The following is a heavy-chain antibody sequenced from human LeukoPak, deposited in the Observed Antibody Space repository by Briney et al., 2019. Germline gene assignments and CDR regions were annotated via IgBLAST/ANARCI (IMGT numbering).Heavy chain of an antibody. CDR1: GGSISSHH. J-gene: IGHJ4*02. D-gene: IGHD6-13*01. Sequence: PSETLSLTCTVSGGSISSHHWSWIRQPPGKGVEGIGYIYYSGSTNYKPSLKSRVTISVDTSKNQFSLKLTSVTAADTAVYYCARHLDIAASGTFDYWGQGTLVTVSS. CDR2: IYYSGST. V-gene: IGHV4-59*08. CDR3: ARHLDIAASGTFDY.